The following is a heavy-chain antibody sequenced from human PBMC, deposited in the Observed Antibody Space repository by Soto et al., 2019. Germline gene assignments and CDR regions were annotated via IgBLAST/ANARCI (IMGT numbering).Heavy chain of an antibody. CDR3: ARDRGIAAVYYYYYGMDV. V-gene: IGHV3-33*01. D-gene: IGHD6-13*01. CDR1: GFTFSSYG. CDR2: IWYDGSNK. Sequence: GGSLRLSCAASGFTFSSYGMHWVRQAPGKGLEWVAVIWYDGSNKYYADSVKGRFTISRDNSKNTLYLQMNSLRAEDTAVYYCARDRGIAAVYYYYYGMDVWGQGTTVTVSS. J-gene: IGHJ6*02.